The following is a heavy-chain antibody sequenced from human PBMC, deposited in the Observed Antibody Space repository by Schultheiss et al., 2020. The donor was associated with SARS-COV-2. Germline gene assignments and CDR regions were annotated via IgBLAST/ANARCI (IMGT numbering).Heavy chain of an antibody. CDR3: ARAVADFYYYYGMDV. J-gene: IGHJ6*02. V-gene: IGHV4-34*01. Sequence: SETLSLTCAVYGGSFSGYYWGWIRQPPGKGLEWIGEINHSGSTNYNPSLKSRVTISVDTSKNQFSLKLSSVTAADTAVYYCARAVADFYYYYGMDVWGQGTTVTVSS. D-gene: IGHD6-19*01. CDR1: GGSFSGYY. CDR2: INHSGST.